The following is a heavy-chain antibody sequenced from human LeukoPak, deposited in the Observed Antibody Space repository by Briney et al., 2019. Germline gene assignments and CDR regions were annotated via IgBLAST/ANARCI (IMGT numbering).Heavy chain of an antibody. CDR1: GGSISSSSYY. CDR2: INHSGST. J-gene: IGHJ6*03. V-gene: IGHV4-39*07. CDR3: ARGGYSSSFYYYYYMDV. Sequence: SETVSLTCTVSGGSISSSSYYWGWIRQPPGKGLEWIGEINHSGSTNYNPSLKSRVTISVDTSKNQFSLKLSSVTAADTAVYYCARGGYSSSFYYYYYMDVWGKGTAVTVSS. D-gene: IGHD6-6*01.